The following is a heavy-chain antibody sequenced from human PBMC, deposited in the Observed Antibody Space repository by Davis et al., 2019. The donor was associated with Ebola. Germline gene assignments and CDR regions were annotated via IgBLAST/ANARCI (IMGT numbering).Heavy chain of an antibody. V-gene: IGHV3-7*03. D-gene: IGHD6-19*01. CDR1: GFIFSNYW. J-gene: IGHJ4*02. Sequence: GESLKISCAASGFIFSNYWMSWVRQAPGKGPEWVAIIKPDEGEKYYVDSVKGRFTISRDNAKNSLFLQMNSLRGEDTALYHCARVKVAGTSTHFDYWGQGTLVTVSS. CDR2: IKPDEGEK. CDR3: ARVKVAGTSTHFDY.